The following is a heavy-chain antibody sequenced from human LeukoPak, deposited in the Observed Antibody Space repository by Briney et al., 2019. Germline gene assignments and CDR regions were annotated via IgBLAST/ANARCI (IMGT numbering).Heavy chain of an antibody. Sequence: GESLRLSCAASGFTFSSYSIHWVRQAPGKGLEWVAVISYDGSNKYYADSVKGRFTISRDNAKNSLYLQMNSLRAEDTAVYYCASQEEAVWPEPLDYWGQGTLVAVSS. CDR2: ISYDGSNK. CDR3: ASQEEAVWPEPLDY. V-gene: IGHV3-30*07. J-gene: IGHJ4*02. D-gene: IGHD1-14*01. CDR1: GFTFSSYS.